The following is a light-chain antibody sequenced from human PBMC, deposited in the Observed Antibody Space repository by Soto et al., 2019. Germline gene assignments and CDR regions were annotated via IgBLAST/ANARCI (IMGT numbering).Light chain of an antibody. CDR3: PPTYSTPRT. Sequence: DIPMTQSPSSLSASVGDRVTITCRASQSIDTYLNWYQQRQGKAPKVLISATYNLHSGVPSRFSCSGSGTDFTLTISSLQPEDFATYYCPPTYSTPRTFGHGTKVEI. CDR1: QSIDTY. CDR2: ATY. V-gene: IGKV1-39*01. J-gene: IGKJ1*01.